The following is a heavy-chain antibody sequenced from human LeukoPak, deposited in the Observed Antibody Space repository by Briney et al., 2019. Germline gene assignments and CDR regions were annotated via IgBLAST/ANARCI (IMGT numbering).Heavy chain of an antibody. Sequence: PSETLSLTCAVYGGSFSGYYWSWIRQPPRKGLEWIGGLNHSGSTNYIPALESRVTISVDTSKNQFSLKLSSVTAADTAVYYCARGVTIPAAYRLPFGRYYMDVWGKGTTVTVSS. CDR3: ARGVTIPAAYRLPFGRYYMDV. J-gene: IGHJ6*03. D-gene: IGHD2-2*01. CDR2: LNHSGST. CDR1: GGSFSGYY. V-gene: IGHV4-34*01.